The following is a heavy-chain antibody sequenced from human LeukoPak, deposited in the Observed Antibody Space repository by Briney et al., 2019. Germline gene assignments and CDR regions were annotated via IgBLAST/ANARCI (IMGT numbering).Heavy chain of an antibody. CDR3: ARDTRLTYYYYYMDV. D-gene: IGHD3-3*01. J-gene: IGHJ6*03. CDR1: GFTFSSYS. CDR2: ISSSSSYI. Sequence: PGGSLRLSCAASGFTFSSYSMNWVRQAPGKGLEWVSSISSSSSYIYYADSVKGRFTISRDNAKNSLYLQMNSLRAEDTAVYYCARDTRLTYYYYYMDVWGKGTTVTVSS. V-gene: IGHV3-21*01.